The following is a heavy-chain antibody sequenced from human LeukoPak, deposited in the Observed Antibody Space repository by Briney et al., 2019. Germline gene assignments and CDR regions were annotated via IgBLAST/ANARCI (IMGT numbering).Heavy chain of an antibody. Sequence: GGTLRLSCAASGFTFSSYGMSWVRQAPGKGLEWVSAISGSGGSTYYADSVKGRFTISRDNSKNTLYLQMNSLRAEDTAVYYCAKGGDFWSGYYRLDYWGQGTLVTVSS. CDR3: AKGGDFWSGYYRLDY. CDR2: ISGSGGST. V-gene: IGHV3-23*01. D-gene: IGHD3-3*01. J-gene: IGHJ4*02. CDR1: GFTFSSYG.